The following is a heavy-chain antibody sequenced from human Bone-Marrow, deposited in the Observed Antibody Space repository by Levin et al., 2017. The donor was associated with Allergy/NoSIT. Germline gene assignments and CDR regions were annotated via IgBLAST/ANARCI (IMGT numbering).Heavy chain of an antibody. CDR1: GFSFTTGIC. D-gene: IGHD2/OR15-2a*01. J-gene: IGHJ3*02. V-gene: IGHV2-70*13. CDR3: ARKRLTDATYFGAFDI. CDR2: IDWDGDK. Sequence: ASGPTLVKPTQTLTLTCTFSGFSFTTGICVHWLRQSPGRAPEWLASIDWDGDKYYSASLKTRLTISRDTSVHEVVLTMTDVAPADTAAYYCARKRLTDATYFGAFDIWGQGTMVTVSS.